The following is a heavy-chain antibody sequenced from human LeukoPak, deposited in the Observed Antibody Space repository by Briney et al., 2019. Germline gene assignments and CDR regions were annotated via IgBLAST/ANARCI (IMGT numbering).Heavy chain of an antibody. J-gene: IGHJ5*02. V-gene: IGHV4-59*01. CDR2: IYYNGST. CDR3: ARGSAYYDFWSGYSPLGRWFDP. CDR1: GGSISSYY. Sequence: PSETLSLTCTVSGGSISSYYWSWIRQPPGKGLEWIGYIYYNGSTNYNPSLKSRVTISVDTSKNQFSLKLSSVTAADTAVYYCARGSAYYDFWSGYSPLGRWFDPWGQGTLVTVSS. D-gene: IGHD3-3*01.